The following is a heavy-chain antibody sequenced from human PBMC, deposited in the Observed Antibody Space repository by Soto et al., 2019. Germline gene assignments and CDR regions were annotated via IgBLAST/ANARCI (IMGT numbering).Heavy chain of an antibody. CDR2: INPSDGTT. CDR3: ASDEPHDY. V-gene: IGHV1-46*01. J-gene: IGHJ4*02. CDR1: GYTFTNYY. Sequence: ASVKVSCKASGYTFTNYYMHWVRQAPGQGLEWMGIINPSDGTTRYAQKFQGRVTMTRDTSASTAYMELRSLRSEDTAVYDCASDEPHDYWRQGTLVTVSS.